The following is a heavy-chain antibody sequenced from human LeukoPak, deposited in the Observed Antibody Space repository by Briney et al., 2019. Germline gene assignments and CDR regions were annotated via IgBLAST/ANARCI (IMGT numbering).Heavy chain of an antibody. Sequence: SETLSLTCTVSGGSISSYYWSWIRQPPGKGLEWIGYIYYSGSTNYNPSLKSRVTISVDTSKNQFSLKLSSVTAADTAAYYCARDLGYSYPADYYYMDVWGKGTTVTVSS. J-gene: IGHJ6*03. CDR2: IYYSGST. D-gene: IGHD5-18*01. V-gene: IGHV4-59*01. CDR1: GGSISSYY. CDR3: ARDLGYSYPADYYYMDV.